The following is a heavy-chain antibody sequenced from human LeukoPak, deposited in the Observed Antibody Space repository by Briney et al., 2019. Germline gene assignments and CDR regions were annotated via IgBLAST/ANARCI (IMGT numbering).Heavy chain of an antibody. CDR3: AKRRDDYYYYYMDV. CDR1: GFTFSSYG. J-gene: IGHJ6*03. Sequence: GGSLRLSCAASGFTFSSYGMHWVRQAPGKGLEWVAFIRYDGSNKYYADSVKGRFTISRDNSKNTLYLQMNSLRAEDTAVYYCAKRRDDYYYYYMDVWGKGTTVTISS. CDR2: IRYDGSNK. V-gene: IGHV3-30*02.